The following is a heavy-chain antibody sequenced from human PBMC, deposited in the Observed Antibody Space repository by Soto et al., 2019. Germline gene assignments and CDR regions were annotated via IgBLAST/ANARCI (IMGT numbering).Heavy chain of an antibody. D-gene: IGHD4-17*01. Sequence: ESLKISCKGSGYSFTSYWISWVRQMPGKGLEWMGRIDPSDSYTYYSPSFQGHVTISADKSISTAYLQWSSLKASDTAMYYCARNGLTVTTSSSDYWGQGTMVTVYS. CDR3: ARNGLTVTTSSSDY. CDR2: IDPSDSYT. V-gene: IGHV5-10-1*01. J-gene: IGHJ4*02. CDR1: GYSFTSYW.